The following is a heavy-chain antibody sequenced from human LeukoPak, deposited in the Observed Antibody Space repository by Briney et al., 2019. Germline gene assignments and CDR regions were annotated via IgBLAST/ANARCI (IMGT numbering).Heavy chain of an antibody. CDR1: GYSFTSYW. Sequence: GESLKISCKGSGYSFTSYWIGWVRQMPGKGLEWMGIIYPRDSDTRYSPSFQGQVTISADKSISTAYLQWSSLKASDTAMYYCARYRYCSGGSCRNWFDPWGQGTLVTVSS. J-gene: IGHJ5*02. CDR3: ARYRYCSGGSCRNWFDP. D-gene: IGHD2-15*01. V-gene: IGHV5-51*01. CDR2: IYPRDSDT.